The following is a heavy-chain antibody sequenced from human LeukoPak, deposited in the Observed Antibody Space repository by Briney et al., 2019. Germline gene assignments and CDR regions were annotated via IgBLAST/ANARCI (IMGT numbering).Heavy chain of an antibody. CDR2: IYSGGST. V-gene: IGHV3-53*01. D-gene: IGHD3-3*02. CDR3: ARGISSNRVDFDY. J-gene: IGHJ4*02. CDR1: GFTVSSNY. Sequence: PGGSLRLSCAASGFTVSSNYMSWVRQAPGKGLEWVSVIYSGGSTYYADSVKGRFTISRDNSKNTLYLQMNSLRAEDTAVYYCARGISSNRVDFDYWGQGTLVTVFS.